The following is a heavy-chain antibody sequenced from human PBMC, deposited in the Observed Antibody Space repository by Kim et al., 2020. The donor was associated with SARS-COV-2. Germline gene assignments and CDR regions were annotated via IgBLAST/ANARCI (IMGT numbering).Heavy chain of an antibody. Sequence: GESLKISCKGSGYSFTSYWISWVRQMPGKGLEWMGRIDPSDSYTNYSPSFQGHVTISADKSISTAYLQWSSLKASDTAMYYCARQAWNEALYYYYGMDVWGQGTTVTVSS. CDR1: GYSFTSYW. CDR3: ARQAWNEALYYYYGMDV. J-gene: IGHJ6*02. V-gene: IGHV5-10-1*01. CDR2: IDPSDSYT. D-gene: IGHD1-1*01.